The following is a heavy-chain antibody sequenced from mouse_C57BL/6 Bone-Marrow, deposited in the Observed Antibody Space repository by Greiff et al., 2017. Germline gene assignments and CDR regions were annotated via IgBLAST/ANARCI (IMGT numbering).Heavy chain of an antibody. V-gene: IGHV3-6*01. J-gene: IGHJ4*01. Sequence: EVQLQQSGPGLVKPSQSLSLTCSVTGYSITSGYYWNWIRQFPGNNLEWMGYISYDGSNNYNPTLKNRISITRDTSKNQFFLKLNSVTTEDTATYYGARDSPYYYGSNYAMDYWGQGTSVTVAS. CDR1: GYSITSGYY. CDR3: ARDSPYYYGSNYAMDY. D-gene: IGHD1-1*01. CDR2: ISYDGSN.